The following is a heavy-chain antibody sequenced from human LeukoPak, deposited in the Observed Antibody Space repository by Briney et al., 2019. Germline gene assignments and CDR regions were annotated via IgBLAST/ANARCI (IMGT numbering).Heavy chain of an antibody. D-gene: IGHD3-22*01. CDR3: AKHYDSSGYFLDAFDI. V-gene: IGHV3-23*01. CDR1: GFTFSSYG. CDR2: ISGSGGST. Sequence: GGSLRLSCAASGFTFSSYGMSWVRQAPGKGLEWVSAISGSGGSTYYADSVKGRFTISRDNSKNTLYLQMNSLRAEDTAVYYCAKHYDSSGYFLDAFDIWGQGTVVTVSS. J-gene: IGHJ3*02.